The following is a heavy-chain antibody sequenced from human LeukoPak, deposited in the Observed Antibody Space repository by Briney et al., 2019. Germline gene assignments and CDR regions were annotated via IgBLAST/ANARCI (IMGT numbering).Heavy chain of an antibody. Sequence: SETLSLTCTVSGGSISSSSYYWGWIRQPPGKGLEWIGSISYSGSTFYNPSLKSRVTISVDTSKNQFSLKLTSVTAADTAVYYCARLTWLPALYYFDFWGQGTLVTVSS. D-gene: IGHD2-15*01. CDR3: ARLTWLPALYYFDF. V-gene: IGHV4-39*01. J-gene: IGHJ4*02. CDR2: ISYSGST. CDR1: GGSISSSSYY.